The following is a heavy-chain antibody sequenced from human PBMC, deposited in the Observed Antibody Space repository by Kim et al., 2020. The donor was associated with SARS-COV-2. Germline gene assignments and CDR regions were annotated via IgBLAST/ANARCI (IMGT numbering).Heavy chain of an antibody. V-gene: IGHV1-18*01. J-gene: IGHJ4*02. Sequence: ASVKVSCKASGYTFTSYGISWVRQAPGQGLEWMGWMIPYSGNADYAQKFQGRVTMTTDTSTSTAHMELSSLRSDDTAVYYCARDRSRTGAVNPLDSWGQG. D-gene: IGHD1-1*01. CDR3: ARDRSRTGAVNPLDS. CDR1: GYTFTSYG. CDR2: MIPYSGNA.